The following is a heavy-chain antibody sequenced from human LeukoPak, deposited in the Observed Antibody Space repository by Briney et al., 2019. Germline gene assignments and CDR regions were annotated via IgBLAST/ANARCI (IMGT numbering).Heavy chain of an antibody. J-gene: IGHJ3*02. D-gene: IGHD3-22*01. CDR3: ARASSGYQYHRSDAFDI. V-gene: IGHV1-46*01. CDR2: INPSGGST. CDR1: GYTFTSYY. Sequence: ASVKISCKASGYTFTSYYMHSVRQAPGQGLEWRGIINPSGGSTSYGQNFQGRVTMTRDMSTSTSYMELSSLRSEDTAVYYCARASSGYQYHRSDAFDIWGQGTMVTVSS.